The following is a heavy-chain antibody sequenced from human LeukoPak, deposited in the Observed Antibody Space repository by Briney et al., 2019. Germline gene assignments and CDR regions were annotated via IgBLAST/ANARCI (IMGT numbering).Heavy chain of an antibody. CDR2: INSDGYST. Sequence: GGSLRLSCAASGFSFSRYWMSWVRQAPGKGLVWVSRINSDGYSTSYADSVKGRFTISRENAKNTLYLQMNSLSAEDTAVYYCARGTAVAGTDYWGQGTLVTVSS. CDR3: ARGTAVAGTDY. J-gene: IGHJ4*02. V-gene: IGHV3-74*01. CDR1: GFSFSRYW. D-gene: IGHD6-19*01.